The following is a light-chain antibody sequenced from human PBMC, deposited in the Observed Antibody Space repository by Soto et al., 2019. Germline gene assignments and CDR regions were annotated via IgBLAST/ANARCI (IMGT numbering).Light chain of an antibody. CDR3: AAWDDSLNGPV. V-gene: IGLV1-36*01. CDR1: SSNIGNNA. Sequence: QSVLTQPPSVSEDPRQRVTISCSGSSSNIGNNAVNWYQQLPGKAPKLLIYYDDLLPSGVSDRFSGSKSGTSASLAISGLQSEDEADYYSAAWDDSLNGPVFGGRTKLTVL. CDR2: YDD. J-gene: IGLJ3*02.